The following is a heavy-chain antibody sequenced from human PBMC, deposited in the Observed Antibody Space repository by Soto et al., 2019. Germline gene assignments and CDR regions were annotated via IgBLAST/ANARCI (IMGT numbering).Heavy chain of an antibody. CDR1: GGTFSSYT. V-gene: IGHV1-69*08. D-gene: IGHD1-26*01. J-gene: IGHJ4*02. CDR2: IIPILGIA. CDR3: ARDRGVGATPPLY. Sequence: QVQLVQSGAEVKKPGSSVKVSCKASGGTFSSYTISWVRQAPGQGLEWMGRIIPILGIANYAQKFQGRVTITADKSTSTAYMELSSLRSEDTAVYYCARDRGVGATPPLYWGPGTLVTVSS.